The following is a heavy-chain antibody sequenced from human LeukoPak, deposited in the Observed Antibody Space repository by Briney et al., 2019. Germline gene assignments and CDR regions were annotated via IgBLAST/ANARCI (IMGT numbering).Heavy chain of an antibody. J-gene: IGHJ4*02. Sequence: PGGSLRLSCEASGLTFSSYAMSWVRQAPGKGLEWVSAISGSGGSTYYADSVKGRFTISRDNSKNTLYLQMNSLRAEDTAVYYCAKDPGNSRYVVVPAEFDYWGQGTLVTVSS. CDR1: GLTFSSYA. CDR3: AKDPGNSRYVVVPAEFDY. CDR2: ISGSGGST. V-gene: IGHV3-23*01. D-gene: IGHD2-2*01.